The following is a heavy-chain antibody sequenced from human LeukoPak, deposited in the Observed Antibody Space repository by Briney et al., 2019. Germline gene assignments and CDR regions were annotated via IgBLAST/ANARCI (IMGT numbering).Heavy chain of an antibody. J-gene: IGHJ4*02. CDR3: ARGTWELPTALFDY. CDR1: GYTFTDYY. Sequence: ASVKVSCKASGYTFTDYYIHWVRQAPGQGLEWMGWINPNSGGTNYAQKLQGWVTMTRDTSISTAYMELSRLGSDDTAVYYCARGTWELPTALFDYWGQGTLVTVSS. CDR2: INPNSGGT. V-gene: IGHV1-2*04. D-gene: IGHD1-26*01.